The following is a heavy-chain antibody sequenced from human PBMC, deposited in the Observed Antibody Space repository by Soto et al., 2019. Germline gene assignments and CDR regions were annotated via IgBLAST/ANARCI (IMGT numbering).Heavy chain of an antibody. D-gene: IGHD3-9*01. J-gene: IGHJ4*02. CDR3: ARLPSYILTGYSDIPFYFDY. V-gene: IGHV4-59*08. CDR1: GGSISSYY. Sequence: SETLSLTCTASGGSISSYYWSWIRQPPGKGLEWVGYIYDSGSTNYNPSLKSRVTISVDTSKNQFSLKLSSVTAADTAVYYCARLPSYILTGYSDIPFYFDYWGQGTLVTVSS. CDR2: IYDSGST.